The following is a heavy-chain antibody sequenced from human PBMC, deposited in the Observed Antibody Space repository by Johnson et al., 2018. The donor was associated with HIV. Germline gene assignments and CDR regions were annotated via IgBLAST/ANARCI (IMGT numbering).Heavy chain of an antibody. D-gene: IGHD2-2*01. CDR2: IKREIDGGTT. CDR3: ARGIQPDAFDI. CDR1: GFAFSDAW. Sequence: VQLVESGGGLVQPGESLRVSCAASGFAFSDAWMSWVRQAPGKGLEWVGHIKREIDGGTTDYAAPVKGRFTISRDDSKNALYLQMNSLKTDDTAVYYCARGIQPDAFDIWGQGTMVTVSS. V-gene: IGHV3-15*01. J-gene: IGHJ3*02.